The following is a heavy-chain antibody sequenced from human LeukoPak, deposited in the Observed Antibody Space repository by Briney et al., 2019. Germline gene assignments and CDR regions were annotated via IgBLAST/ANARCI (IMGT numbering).Heavy chain of an antibody. Sequence: PGGSLRLSCAASGFTFSSYSMNWVRQAPGKGLEWVSSISSSSSYIYYADSVKGRFTISRDNAKNSLYLQMNSLRAEDTAVYYCARADVLRFLEWTLNWFDPWGQGTLVTVSS. CDR3: ARADVLRFLEWTLNWFDP. D-gene: IGHD3-3*01. CDR1: GFTFSSYS. V-gene: IGHV3-21*01. J-gene: IGHJ5*02. CDR2: ISSSSSYI.